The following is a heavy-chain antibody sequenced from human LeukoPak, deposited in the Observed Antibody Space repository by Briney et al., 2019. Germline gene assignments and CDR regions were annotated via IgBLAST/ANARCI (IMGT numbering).Heavy chain of an antibody. CDR1: GGSISSSSYY. J-gene: IGHJ5*02. CDR3: ARGTVGYCSGGSCQGWFDP. D-gene: IGHD2-15*01. Sequence: SETLSLTCTVSGGSISSSSYYWGWIRQPPGKGLEWIGSIYYSGSTYYNPSLKSRVTISVDTSKNQVSLKLSSVTAADTAVYYCARGTVGYCSGGSCQGWFDPWGQGTLVTVSS. CDR2: IYYSGST. V-gene: IGHV4-39*07.